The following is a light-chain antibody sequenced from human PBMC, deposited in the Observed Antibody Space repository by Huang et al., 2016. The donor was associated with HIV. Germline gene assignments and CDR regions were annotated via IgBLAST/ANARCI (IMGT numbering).Light chain of an antibody. J-gene: IGKJ1*01. CDR2: LGS. CDR1: QSLMHSNGYND. Sequence: DIVMTQSPLSLPVTPGEPASISCRSSQSLMHSNGYNDLDWYLQKPGQSPQLLIYLGSNLASGVPDRFSGSGSGTDFTLKISRVEAEDVGVYYCMQALQTPRTFGQGTKVEIK. V-gene: IGKV2-28*01. CDR3: MQALQTPRT.